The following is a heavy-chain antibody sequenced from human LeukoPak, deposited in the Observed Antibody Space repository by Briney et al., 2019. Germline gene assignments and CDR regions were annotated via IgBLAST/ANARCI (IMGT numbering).Heavy chain of an antibody. CDR2: IFPGGST. D-gene: IGHD3-22*01. CDR3: ARGPYYYDSSGNFDY. J-gene: IGHJ4*01. CDR1: GDSISDSISDYY. V-gene: IGHV4-4*07. Sequence: SETLSLTCTVSGDSISDSISDYYWSWIRRPAGKGLEWIGRIFPGGSTNYTPSLKSRITMSVDTSKNKFSLKLRSVTAADTAVYYCARGPYYYDSSGNFDYWGQGILVTVST.